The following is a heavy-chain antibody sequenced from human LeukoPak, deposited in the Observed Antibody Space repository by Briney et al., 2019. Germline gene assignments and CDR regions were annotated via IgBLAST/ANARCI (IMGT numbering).Heavy chain of an antibody. J-gene: IGHJ6*02. CDR1: GFTFSSYA. CDR3: AKYCSGGSCYWYYYYGMDV. V-gene: IGHV3-23*01. Sequence: GASLRLSCAASGFTFSSYAMSWVRQAPGKGLEWVSAISGSGGSTYYADSVKGRFTISRDNSKNTLYLQMNSLRAEDTAVYHCAKYCSGGSCYWYYYYGMDVWGQGTTVTVSS. D-gene: IGHD2-15*01. CDR2: ISGSGGST.